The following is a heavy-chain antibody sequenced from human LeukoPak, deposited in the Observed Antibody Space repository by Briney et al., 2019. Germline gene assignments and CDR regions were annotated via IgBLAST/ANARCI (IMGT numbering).Heavy chain of an antibody. D-gene: IGHD3-22*01. J-gene: IGHJ4*02. V-gene: IGHV1-2*02. CDR3: ARDGNRRMYYYDKVGDY. CDR2: INPNSGGT. CDR1: GYTFTGYY. Sequence: ASVKVSCKASGYTFTGYYMHWVRQAPGQGLEWMGWINPNSGGTNFAQNFQGRVTMTRDTSTTTAYMELRSLRSDDTAVYYCARDGNRRMYYYDKVGDYWGQGTLVTVSS.